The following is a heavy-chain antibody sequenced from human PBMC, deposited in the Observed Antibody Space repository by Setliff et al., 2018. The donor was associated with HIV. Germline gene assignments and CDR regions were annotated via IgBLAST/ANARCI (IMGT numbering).Heavy chain of an antibody. D-gene: IGHD3-3*01. CDR2: IYSSGST. J-gene: IGHJ3*02. CDR3: ARSFSGRYFWSGYYTGPDPKGENAFDI. CDR1: GSFINSDY. V-gene: IGHV4-38-2*02. Sequence: PSETLSLTCTVSGSFINSDYWGWIRQPPGKGLEWIGRIYSSGSTYYQPSLQGRVSMSIDSSKNHFSLSLRYVTAADTAVYYCARSFSGRYFWSGYYTGPDPKGENAFDIWGQGTMVTVSS.